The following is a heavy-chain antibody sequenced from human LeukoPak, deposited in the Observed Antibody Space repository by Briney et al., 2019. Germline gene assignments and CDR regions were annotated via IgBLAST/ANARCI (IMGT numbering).Heavy chain of an antibody. CDR1: GYTFTSYG. V-gene: IGHV1-18*01. J-gene: IGHJ5*02. D-gene: IGHD3-22*01. CDR3: ASSNYYDSSGYYPWYNWFDP. CDR2: ISAYNGNT. Sequence: GASVKVSCKASGYTFTSYGISWVRQAPGQGLEWMGWISAYNGNTNYAQKLQGRVTMTTDTSTSTAYMELRSLRSDDTAVYYCASSNYYDSSGYYPWYNWFDPWGQGTLVTVSS.